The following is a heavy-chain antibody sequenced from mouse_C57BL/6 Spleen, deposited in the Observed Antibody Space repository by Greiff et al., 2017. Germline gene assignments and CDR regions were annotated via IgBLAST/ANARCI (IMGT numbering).Heavy chain of an antibody. J-gene: IGHJ4*01. Sequence: VQLQQSGAELVKPGASVKLSCTASGFNIKDYYMHWVKQRTEQGLEWIGRIDPEDGETKYAPKFQGKATITADTSANTAYLQLSSLTSEDTAVYYGAGDYVCGGYAMDYWGQGTSVTVSS. D-gene: IGHD1-1*02. CDR1: GFNIKDYY. V-gene: IGHV14-2*01. CDR3: AGDYVCGGYAMDY. CDR2: IDPEDGET.